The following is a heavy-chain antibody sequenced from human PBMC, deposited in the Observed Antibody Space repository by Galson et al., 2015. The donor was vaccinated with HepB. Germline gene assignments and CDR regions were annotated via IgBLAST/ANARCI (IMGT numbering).Heavy chain of an antibody. Sequence: SVKVSCKASGFTFTSSTVQWVRQARGQRLEWIGWIVVGSGNTNYSQKFQGRVTLTADTSTSTAYMELRSLRSDDTAVYFCARGALVVGVGATQNNWFAPWGQGTLVTVSS. D-gene: IGHD2-15*01. CDR3: ARGALVVGVGATQNNWFAP. V-gene: IGHV1-58*01. CDR1: GFTFTSST. CDR2: IVVGSGNT. J-gene: IGHJ5*02.